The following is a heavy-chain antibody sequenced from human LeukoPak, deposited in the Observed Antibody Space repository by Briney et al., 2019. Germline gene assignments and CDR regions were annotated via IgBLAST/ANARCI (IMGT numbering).Heavy chain of an antibody. CDR1: GYTFTGYH. Sequence: ASVKVSCKASGYTFTGYHMHWVRQAPGQGLEWMGWINPNSGGTNYAQKFQGRVTMTRDTSISTAYMELSRLRSDDTAVYYCARGWSGYSQTNWFDPWGQGTLVTVSS. V-gene: IGHV1-2*02. D-gene: IGHD3-3*01. J-gene: IGHJ5*02. CDR2: INPNSGGT. CDR3: ARGWSGYSQTNWFDP.